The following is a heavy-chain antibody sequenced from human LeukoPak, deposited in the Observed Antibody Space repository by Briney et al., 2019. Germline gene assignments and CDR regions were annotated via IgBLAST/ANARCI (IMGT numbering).Heavy chain of an antibody. CDR3: ARAAFYSTLRGHFDY. V-gene: IGHV4-39*07. CDR1: GGSISSSSYY. CDR2: IYYSGST. J-gene: IGHJ4*02. D-gene: IGHD6-13*01. Sequence: PSETLSLTCTVSGGSISSSSYYWGWIRQPPGKGLEWIGSIYYSGSTYYNPSLKSRVTISVDTSKNQFSLKLSSVTAADTAVYYCARAAFYSTLRGHFDYWGQGTLVTVSS.